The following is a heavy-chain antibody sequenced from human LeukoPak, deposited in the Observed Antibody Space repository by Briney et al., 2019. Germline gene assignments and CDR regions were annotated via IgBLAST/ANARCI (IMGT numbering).Heavy chain of an antibody. CDR1: GVSLSTNGMC. V-gene: IGHV2-70*11. J-gene: IGHJ4*02. CDR3: ARTSYSSSSVFFDY. D-gene: IGHD6-6*01. Sequence: SGPTLGNPTQTPTLTCTFSGVSLSTNGMCVSWVPPPPGEAPGGLARIDWDDDTYYSTSLKTRLTISKDTSKNQVVLTMINMDPVDTATYYCARTSYSSSSVFFDYWGQGTLVTVSS. CDR2: IDWDDDT.